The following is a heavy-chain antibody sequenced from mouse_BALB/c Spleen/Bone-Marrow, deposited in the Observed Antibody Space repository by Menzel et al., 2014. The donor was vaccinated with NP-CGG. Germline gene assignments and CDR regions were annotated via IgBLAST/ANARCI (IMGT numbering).Heavy chain of an antibody. D-gene: IGHD2-4*01. CDR1: GYSFTDYI. CDR3: ARSNDYDGETFDY. CDR2: INPYYGST. Sequence: EVQLQQSGPELVKPGASVKISCKASGYSFTDYIMLWVKQSHGKSLEWIGNINPYYGSTSYNLKFKGKATLTVGKSSSTAYMQLNSLTSEDSAVYYCARSNDYDGETFDYWGQGTTLTVSS. J-gene: IGHJ2*01. V-gene: IGHV1-39*01.